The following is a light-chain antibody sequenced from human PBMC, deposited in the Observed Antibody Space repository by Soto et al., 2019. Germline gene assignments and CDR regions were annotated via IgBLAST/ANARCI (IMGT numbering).Light chain of an antibody. Sequence: DIQMTQSPSSLSASVGDRVTITCKASQDISNYLNWYQQKPGKAPKLLIYDASNLETGVPSRFSGSGSGTDFTFTISSLQPEDIATYYCQQYDNLPYTFGQGTKV. CDR1: QDISNY. V-gene: IGKV1-33*01. CDR3: QQYDNLPYT. J-gene: IGKJ2*01. CDR2: DAS.